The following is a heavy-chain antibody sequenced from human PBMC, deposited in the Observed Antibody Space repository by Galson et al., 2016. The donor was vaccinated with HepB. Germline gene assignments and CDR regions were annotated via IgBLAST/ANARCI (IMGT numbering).Heavy chain of an antibody. D-gene: IGHD2-21*02. CDR1: GGSFSSYY. V-gene: IGHV4-34*01. J-gene: IGHJ6*03. CDR3: PRVQKGVVVTWFYYCVDV. CDR2: INLSGNT. Sequence: SETLSLTCAVYGGSFSSYYWNWIRQPPGKGLEWIGEINLSGNTNYNPSLKSRVSISLDTSKDQFSLRLGSVTAADTGVYYCPRVQKGVVVTWFYYCVDVWGKGTTVTVSS.